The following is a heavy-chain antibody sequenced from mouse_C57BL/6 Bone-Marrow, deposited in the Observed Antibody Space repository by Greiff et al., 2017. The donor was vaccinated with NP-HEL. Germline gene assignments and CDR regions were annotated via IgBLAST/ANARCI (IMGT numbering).Heavy chain of an antibody. J-gene: IGHJ2*01. CDR2: IYPGDGDT. CDR3: AREVYGSSYAFDY. D-gene: IGHD1-1*01. V-gene: IGHV1-80*01. Sequence: LVESGAELVKPGASVKISCKASGYAFSSYWMNWVKQRPGKGLEWIGQIYPGDGDTNYNGKFKGKATLTADKSSSTAYMQLSSLTSEDSAVYFCAREVYGSSYAFDYWGQGTTLTVSS. CDR1: GYAFSSYW.